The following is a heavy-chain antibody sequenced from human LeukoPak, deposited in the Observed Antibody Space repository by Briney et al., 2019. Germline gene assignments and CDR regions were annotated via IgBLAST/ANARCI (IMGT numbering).Heavy chain of an antibody. CDR2: IYYSGST. Sequence: PSETLSLTCTVSGDSISSYYWSWIRQPPGKGLEWIGYIYYSGSTNYNPSLKSRVTISVDTSKNQFSLKLTSVTAADTAVYYCARGFGDWGLSWFDPWGQGTLVTVSP. CDR3: ARGFGDWGLSWFDP. CDR1: GDSISSYY. V-gene: IGHV4-59*01. J-gene: IGHJ5*02. D-gene: IGHD3-10*01.